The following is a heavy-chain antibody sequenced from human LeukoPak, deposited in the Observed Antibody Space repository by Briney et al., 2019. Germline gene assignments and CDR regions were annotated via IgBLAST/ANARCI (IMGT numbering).Heavy chain of an antibody. V-gene: IGHV1-8*01. Sequence: ASVKVSCKASGYTFTSYDINWVRQATGQGLEWMGWMNPNSGNTGYAQKFQGRVTMTRDTSISTAYMELSRLRSDDTAVYYCARPRLDYMDVWGKGTTVTVSS. D-gene: IGHD6-25*01. J-gene: IGHJ6*03. CDR2: MNPNSGNT. CDR3: ARPRLDYMDV. CDR1: GYTFTSYD.